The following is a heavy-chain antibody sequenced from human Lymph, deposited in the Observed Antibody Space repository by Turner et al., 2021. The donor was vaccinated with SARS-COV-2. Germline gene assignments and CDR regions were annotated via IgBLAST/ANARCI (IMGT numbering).Heavy chain of an antibody. CDR3: AGVHGHCTNTSCYWDDYFGKDV. V-gene: IGHV1-8*01. Sequence: QVQLVQSGAEVHKPGSPVMLACKSSVYTFTSYDNNWVRKATGQGLEWRGWMNTDSGDTGYEQKFSGRVTMTRDTTISKAYMELSSLGSEDTAVDYCAGVHGHCTNTSCYWDDYFGKDVWGKGTTVTVSS. J-gene: IGHJ6*04. CDR1: VYTFTSYD. D-gene: IGHD2-2*01. CDR2: MNTDSGDT.